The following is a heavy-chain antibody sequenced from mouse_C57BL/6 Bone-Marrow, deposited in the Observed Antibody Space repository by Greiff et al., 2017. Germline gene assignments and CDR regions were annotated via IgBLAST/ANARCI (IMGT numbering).Heavy chain of an antibody. CDR2: ISYSGST. J-gene: IGHJ1*03. CDR3: ARLTGTPLSYWYFDV. V-gene: IGHV3-8*01. D-gene: IGHD4-1*01. Sequence: EVQLVESGPGLAKPSQTLSLTCSVTGYSITSDYWNWIRKFPGNKLEYMGYISYSGSTYYNPSLKSRISITRDTSKNQYYLQLNSVTTEDTATYYCARLTGTPLSYWYFDVWGTGTTVTVSS. CDR1: GYSITSDY.